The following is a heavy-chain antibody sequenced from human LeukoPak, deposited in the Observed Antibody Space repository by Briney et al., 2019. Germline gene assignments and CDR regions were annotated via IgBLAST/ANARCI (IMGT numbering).Heavy chain of an antibody. CDR2: IYYSGST. CDR3: ATVMVYAPFVYYFDY. V-gene: IGHV4-39*01. J-gene: IGHJ4*02. Sequence: SETLSLTCTVSGGSISSSSYYWGWIRQPPGKGLEWTGSIYYSGSTYYNPSLKSRVTISVDTSKNQFSLKLSSVTAADTAVYYCATVMVYAPFVYYFDYWGQGTLVTVSS. CDR1: GGSISSSSYY. D-gene: IGHD2-8*01.